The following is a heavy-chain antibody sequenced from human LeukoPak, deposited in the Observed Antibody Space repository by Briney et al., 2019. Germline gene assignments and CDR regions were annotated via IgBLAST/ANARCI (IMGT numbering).Heavy chain of an antibody. CDR1: GGSIGSSSYY. CDR2: IYYSGST. V-gene: IGHV4-39*01. CDR3: ARGGQVVPATATYFDY. J-gene: IGHJ4*02. Sequence: PSETLSLTCTVSGGSIGSSSYYWGWIRQPPGKGLEWIGSIYYSGSTNYNPSLKSRVTISVDTSKNQFSLKLSSVTAADTAVYYCARGGQVVPATATYFDYWGQGTLVTVSS. D-gene: IGHD2-2*01.